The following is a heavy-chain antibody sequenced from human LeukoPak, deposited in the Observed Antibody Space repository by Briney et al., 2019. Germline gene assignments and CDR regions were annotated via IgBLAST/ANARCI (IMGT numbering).Heavy chain of an antibody. CDR3: AKEKENSYGFTAPFDY. Sequence: GGSLRLSCAASGFTFSGSAIHWVRQSSGKGLEWVGQIDKKDKGYATATAYAASVKGRFTISRDNSKNTLYLQMNSLRAEDTAVYYCAKEKENSYGFTAPFDYWGQGTLVTVSS. CDR1: GFTFSGSA. J-gene: IGHJ4*02. D-gene: IGHD5-18*01. V-gene: IGHV3-73*01. CDR2: IDKKDKGYATAT.